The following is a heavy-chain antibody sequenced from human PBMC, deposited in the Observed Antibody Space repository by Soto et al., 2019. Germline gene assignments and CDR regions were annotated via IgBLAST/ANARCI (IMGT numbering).Heavy chain of an antibody. V-gene: IGHV3-21*01. J-gene: IGHJ4*02. CDR1: GFTFTRYS. Sequence: EVQLVESGGGLVKPGGSLRLSCAASGFTFTRYSMNWVRQAPGKGLEWVSSISSTTNYIYYADSMKGRFTVSRANAKNSVYLEMNSLSAEDTALYYCARESEDLTSNFDYWGQGTLVTVSS. CDR2: ISSTTNYI. CDR3: ARESEDLTSNFDY.